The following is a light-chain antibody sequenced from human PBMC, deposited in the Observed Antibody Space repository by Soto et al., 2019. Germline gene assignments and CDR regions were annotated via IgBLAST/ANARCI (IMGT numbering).Light chain of an antibody. CDR2: AAS. J-gene: IGKJ1*01. CDR1: QDVDSW. V-gene: IGKV1-12*01. Sequence: DIQMTQSPSSVSASVGDRVTITCRASQDVDSWLAWYQQKPGKAPKLPSYAASTVQSGVPSRFAGSGSGTDFTVTIRSLQPEDYATYYCQQGSSFPWTFGQGTKVEIK. CDR3: QQGSSFPWT.